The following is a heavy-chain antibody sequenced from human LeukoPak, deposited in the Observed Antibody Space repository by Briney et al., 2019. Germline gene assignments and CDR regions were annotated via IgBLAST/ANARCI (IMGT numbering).Heavy chain of an antibody. CDR1: GGSFSGYY. CDR3: ARGXGRNPVFGVFIKYMDV. V-gene: IGHV4-34*01. Sequence: SETLSLTCAVYGGSFSGYYWSWIRQPPGKGLEWIGEINHSGSTNYNPSLKSRVTISVDTSKNQFSLRLGSVTAADTAVYYCARGXGRNPVFGVFIKYMDVWGKGTTVTVSS. D-gene: IGHD3-3*01. J-gene: IGHJ6*03. CDR2: INHSGST.